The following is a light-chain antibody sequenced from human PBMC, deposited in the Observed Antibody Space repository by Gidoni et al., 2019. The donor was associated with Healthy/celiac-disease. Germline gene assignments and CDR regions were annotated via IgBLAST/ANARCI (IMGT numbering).Light chain of an antibody. V-gene: IGLV1-47*01. J-gene: IGLJ3*02. CDR2: RNN. Sequence: QSVLTQPPSASGTPGQRVTISCSGSSSNIGSHYVYCYQQLPGTAPKLLIYRNNQRPSGVPYRFSGSKSGTSASLAISGLRSEDEADYYCAAWDDSLSGPVFGGGTKLTVL. CDR3: AAWDDSLSGPV. CDR1: SSNIGSHY.